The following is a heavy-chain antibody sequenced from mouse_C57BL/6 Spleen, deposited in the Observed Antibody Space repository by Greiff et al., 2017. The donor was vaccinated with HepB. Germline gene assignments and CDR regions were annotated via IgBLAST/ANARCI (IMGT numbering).Heavy chain of an antibody. V-gene: IGHV1-53*01. D-gene: IGHD1-1*01. CDR3: ARVGGITTVALDY. CDR1: GYTFTSYW. Sequence: QVQLKESGTELVKPGASVKLSCKASGYTFTSYWMPWVKQRPGQGLEWIGNINPSNGGTNYNEKFKSKATLTVDKSSSTAYMQLSSLTSEDSAVYYCARVGGITTVALDYWGQGTTLTGSS. CDR2: INPSNGGT. J-gene: IGHJ2*01.